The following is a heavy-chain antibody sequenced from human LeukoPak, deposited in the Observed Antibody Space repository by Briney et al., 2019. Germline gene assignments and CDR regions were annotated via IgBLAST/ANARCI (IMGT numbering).Heavy chain of an antibody. CDR3: ARGDGYCTSTSCYALDY. CDR2: INHSGST. J-gene: IGHJ4*02. Sequence: SETLSLTCTVSGGSISSSSYYWSWIRQPPGKGLEWIGEINHSGSTNYNPSLKSRVTISVDTSKNQFSLKLSSVTAADTAVYYCARGDGYCTSTSCYALDYWGQGTLVTVSS. CDR1: GGSISSSSYY. V-gene: IGHV4-39*07. D-gene: IGHD2-2*03.